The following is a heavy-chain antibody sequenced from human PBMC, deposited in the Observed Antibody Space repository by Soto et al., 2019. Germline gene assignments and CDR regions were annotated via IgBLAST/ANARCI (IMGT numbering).Heavy chain of an antibody. Sequence: GASVKVSCKASCYTFSTYGISWVRQAPGQGLEWMAWISTSNGDTHYAQKVQDRVTMTTDRFTSTAYMELRSLRSDDTANYYCARDSAAHGPVFDYWGQGTLVPVSS. J-gene: IGHJ4*02. D-gene: IGHD6-13*01. CDR2: ISTSNGDT. CDR1: CYTFSTYG. CDR3: ARDSAAHGPVFDY. V-gene: IGHV1-18*04.